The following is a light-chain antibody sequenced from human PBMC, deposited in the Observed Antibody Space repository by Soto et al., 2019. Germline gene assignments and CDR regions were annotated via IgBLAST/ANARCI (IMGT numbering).Light chain of an antibody. J-gene: IGKJ1*01. CDR2: GAS. V-gene: IGKV3-15*01. Sequence: EIVMTQSPATLSVSPGERATLSCRASQSVSSNLAWYLQKPGQAPRLLIYGASTRATGISARFSGSGSGTEFTLTISSLQSEDFAVYYCQQYNNWPQTFGQGTKVEIK. CDR1: QSVSSN. CDR3: QQYNNWPQT.